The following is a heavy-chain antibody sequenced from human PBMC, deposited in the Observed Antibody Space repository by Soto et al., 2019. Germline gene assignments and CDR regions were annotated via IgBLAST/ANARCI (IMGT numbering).Heavy chain of an antibody. CDR3: ARDSVALYYYYYGMDV. D-gene: IGHD2-21*01. CDR2: IDWDDDK. J-gene: IGHJ6*02. CDR1: GASVSSSSYY. Sequence: TLSLTCTVSGASVSSSSYYWSWIRQPPGKALEWLARIDWDDDKYYSTSLKTRLTISKDTSKNQVVLTMTNMDPVDTATYYCARDSVALYYYYYGMDVWGQGTTVTVSS. V-gene: IGHV2-70*11.